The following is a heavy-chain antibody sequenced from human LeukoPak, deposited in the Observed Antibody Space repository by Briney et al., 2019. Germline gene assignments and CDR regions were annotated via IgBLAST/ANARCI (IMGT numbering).Heavy chain of an antibody. V-gene: IGHV3-30-3*01. Sequence: PGGSLRLSCAASGFTFSSYWMSWVRQAPGKGLEWVSVISFDGSDKYYADSVKGRFTISRDKSKNTLYLQMNSLRPEDTAIYYCARVWKGNYYDYWGQGTLVTVSS. CDR2: ISFDGSDK. CDR1: GFTFSSYW. J-gene: IGHJ4*02. CDR3: ARVWKGNYYDY. D-gene: IGHD1-1*01.